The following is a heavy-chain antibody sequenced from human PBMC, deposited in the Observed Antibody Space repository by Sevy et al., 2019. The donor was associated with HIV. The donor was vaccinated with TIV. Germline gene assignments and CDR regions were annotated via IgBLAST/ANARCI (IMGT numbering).Heavy chain of an antibody. D-gene: IGHD4-17*01. CDR1: GFTFSSYA. V-gene: IGHV3-23*01. CDR3: VKDGATGLTTVTTEGYYFDY. J-gene: IGHJ4*02. Sequence: GGSLRLSCAASGFTFSSYAMSWVRQAPGKGLEWVSAISGSGGSTYYADSVKGRFTISRDNSKNTLYLQMNSLRAEDTAVYYCVKDGATGLTTVTTEGYYFDYWGQGTLVTVSS. CDR2: ISGSGGST.